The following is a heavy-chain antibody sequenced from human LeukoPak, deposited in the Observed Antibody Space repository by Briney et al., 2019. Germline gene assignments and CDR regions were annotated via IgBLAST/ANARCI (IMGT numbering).Heavy chain of an antibody. CDR1: GGSISSGSYY. J-gene: IGHJ5*02. CDR2: IYTSGST. D-gene: IGHD6-6*01. Sequence: SQTLSLTCTVSGGSISSGSYYWSWIRQPAGKGLEWIGRIYTSGSTNYNPSLKSRVTISVDTSKNQFSLKLSSVTAADTAVYYCARDGQYSSSSSWFDPWGQGTLVTVSS. CDR3: ARDGQYSSSSSWFDP. V-gene: IGHV4-61*02.